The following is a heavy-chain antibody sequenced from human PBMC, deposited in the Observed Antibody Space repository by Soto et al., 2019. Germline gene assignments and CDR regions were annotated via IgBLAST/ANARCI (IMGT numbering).Heavy chain of an antibody. Sequence: EVQLVESGGGVVRPGGSLRLCCVASGFTFDDYAMSWVRQVPGKGLEWVSGINWNGGSTHYADSVKGRCTISRDNAKNSLYLQMNSLRDEDTAFDYCAKSQSPMVRGVIEAFDFWGQGTLVTVSS. D-gene: IGHD3-10*01. J-gene: IGHJ4*02. CDR3: AKSQSPMVRGVIEAFDF. V-gene: IGHV3-20*04. CDR1: GFTFDDYA. CDR2: INWNGGST.